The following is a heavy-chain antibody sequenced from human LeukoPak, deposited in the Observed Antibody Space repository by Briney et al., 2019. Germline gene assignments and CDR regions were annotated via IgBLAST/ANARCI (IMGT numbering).Heavy chain of an antibody. V-gene: IGHV4-30-4*01. D-gene: IGHD5-24*01. J-gene: IGHJ4*02. CDR2: ISYSGST. Sequence: PSETLSLTCTVSGGSISSGTYYSNWIRQPPGKALEWIGYISYSGSTHYNPSLKSRATKSEDTSKNQFSLKLTSVTDADTAVYYCARGGEGYNYVYWGQGTLVTVSS. CDR3: ARGGEGYNYVY. CDR1: GGSISSGTYY.